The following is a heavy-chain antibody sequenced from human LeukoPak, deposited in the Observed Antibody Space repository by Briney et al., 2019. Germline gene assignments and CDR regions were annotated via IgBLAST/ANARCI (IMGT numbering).Heavy chain of an antibody. CDR3: ARGRGYSYGTDY. J-gene: IGHJ4*02. Sequence: PGGSLRLSCAASGFTFSSYSMNWVRQAPGKGLEWVSYISSSSSTIFYADSVKGRFTISRDNAKNSPYLQMNSLRAEDTAVYYCARGRGYSYGTDYWGQGTLVTVSP. V-gene: IGHV3-48*01. CDR1: GFTFSSYS. D-gene: IGHD5-18*01. CDR2: ISSSSSTI.